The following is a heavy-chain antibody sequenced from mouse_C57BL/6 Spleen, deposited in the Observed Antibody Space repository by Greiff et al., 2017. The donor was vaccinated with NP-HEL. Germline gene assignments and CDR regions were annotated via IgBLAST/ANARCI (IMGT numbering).Heavy chain of an antibody. CDR2: IDPNSGGT. CDR1: GYTFTSYW. D-gene: IGHD1-1*01. J-gene: IGHJ1*03. CDR3: ARGSVTTVVAPRYFDV. Sequence: QVQLQQPGAELVKPGASVKLSCKASGYTFTSYWMHWVKQRPGRGLEWIGRIDPNSGGTKYNEKFQSKATLTVDKPSSTAYMQLSSLTSEDSAVYYCARGSVTTVVAPRYFDVWGTGTTVTVSS. V-gene: IGHV1-72*01.